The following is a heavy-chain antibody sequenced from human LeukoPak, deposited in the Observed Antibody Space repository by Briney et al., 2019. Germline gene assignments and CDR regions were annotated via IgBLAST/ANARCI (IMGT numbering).Heavy chain of an antibody. J-gene: IGHJ4*02. V-gene: IGHV3-48*03. CDR3: AKERQEGATPFDY. Sequence: PGGSLRLSCAASGFTFSSYEMNWVRQAPGKGLEWVSYISSSGSTIYYADSVKGRLTISRDNAKNSLYLQMNSLRAEDTAVYYCAKERQEGATPFDYWGQGSLVTVSS. CDR2: ISSSGSTI. D-gene: IGHD1-26*01. CDR1: GFTFSSYE.